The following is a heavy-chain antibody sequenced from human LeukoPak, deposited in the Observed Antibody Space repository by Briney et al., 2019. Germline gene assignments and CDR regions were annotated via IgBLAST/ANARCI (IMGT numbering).Heavy chain of an antibody. J-gene: IGHJ5*02. CDR3: ARARSGSWYWS. CDR2: IYYSGST. V-gene: IGHV4-59*01. CDR1: GGSISSYY. Sequence: SETLSLTCTVSGGSISSYYWSWIRQPPGKGLEWIGYIYYSGSTNYNPSLKSRVTISVDTSKNQFSLKLSSVTAADTAVYYCARARSGSWYWSWGQGTLVTVSS. D-gene: IGHD6-13*01.